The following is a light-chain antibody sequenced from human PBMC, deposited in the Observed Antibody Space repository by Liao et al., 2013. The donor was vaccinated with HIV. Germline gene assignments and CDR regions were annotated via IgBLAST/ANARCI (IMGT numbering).Light chain of an antibody. J-gene: IGLJ3*02. CDR2: QDN. CDR3: QAWDSSTWV. Sequence: SYELTQPPSVSVSPGQTASITCSGDKLGDKYACWYQQRPGQSPVLLICQDNKRPSGIPERFSGSNSGNTATLTISGTQAMDEADYYCQAWDSSTWVFGGGTKLTVL. V-gene: IGLV3-1*01. CDR1: KLGDKY.